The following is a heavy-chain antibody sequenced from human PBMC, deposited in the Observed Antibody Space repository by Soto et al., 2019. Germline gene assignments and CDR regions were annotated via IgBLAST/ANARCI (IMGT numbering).Heavy chain of an antibody. CDR2: VYYSGST. Sequence: ETLSLTCTVSGGSVSSGSYYWSWIRQPPGKGLEWIGYVYYSGSTNYNPSLKSRVTISVDTSKNRFSLKLSSVTAADTAVYYCARVQGGGYCSSANCYFDYWGQGTLVTVSS. V-gene: IGHV4-61*01. J-gene: IGHJ4*02. D-gene: IGHD2-2*01. CDR1: GGSVSSGSYY. CDR3: ARVQGGGYCSSANCYFDY.